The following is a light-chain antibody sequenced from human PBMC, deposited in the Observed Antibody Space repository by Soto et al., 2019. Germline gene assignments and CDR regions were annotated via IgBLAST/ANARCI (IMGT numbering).Light chain of an antibody. J-gene: IGKJ4*01. CDR2: DAS. CDR1: QSVSSY. Sequence: EIVLTQSPATLSLSPGERATLSCRASQSVSSYLAWYQQKPGQAPRLLIYDASNRATGIPARFSGSGSGTDFTLTICSLLPEDFAVYYCQQRSNWPTFGGGTKVEIK. CDR3: QQRSNWPT. V-gene: IGKV3-11*01.